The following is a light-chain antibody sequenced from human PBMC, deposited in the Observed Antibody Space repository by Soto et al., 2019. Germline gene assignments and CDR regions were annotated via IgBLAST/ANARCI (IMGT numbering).Light chain of an antibody. CDR1: QSVSSGY. V-gene: IGKV3-20*01. J-gene: IGKJ5*01. CDR3: QSYNTARPT. CDR2: GAS. Sequence: EFVLTQSPGTLSLSPGERATLSCRISQSVSSGYLAWHQQKPGQAPRLLIYGASSRATGIPDRFSGSGSGTDFTLTISRLEPEDLATYYCQSYNTARPTFGQGTRLEIK.